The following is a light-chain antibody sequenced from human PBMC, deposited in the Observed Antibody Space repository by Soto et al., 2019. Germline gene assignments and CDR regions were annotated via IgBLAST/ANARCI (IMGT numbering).Light chain of an antibody. Sequence: ETVMTQSPATLSVSPGERATLSCRASQSVSSNLAWYQQTPGQAPRLLIFAASTRATGIPASFSGSGSGTEFTLTISSLQSEDFAVYYCQQYNDWPRTFGQGTNLQIK. CDR2: AAS. V-gene: IGKV3-15*01. J-gene: IGKJ2*01. CDR1: QSVSSN. CDR3: QQYNDWPRT.